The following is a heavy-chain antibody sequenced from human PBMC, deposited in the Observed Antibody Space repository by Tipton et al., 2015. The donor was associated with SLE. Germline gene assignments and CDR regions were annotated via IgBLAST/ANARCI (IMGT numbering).Heavy chain of an antibody. CDR2: IYYTGRT. J-gene: IGHJ5*02. CDR3: AREDDSSYGNWFDP. D-gene: IGHD4-11*01. Sequence: TLSLTCTVSGGSISISNYFWSWIRQPPGKGLEWIAYIYYTGRTDYNPSLKSRLTISLDTSNNRFSLRLNSVTATDTAMYYCAREDDSSYGNWFDPWGQGTLVTVSS. CDR1: GGSISISNYF. V-gene: IGHV4-61*01.